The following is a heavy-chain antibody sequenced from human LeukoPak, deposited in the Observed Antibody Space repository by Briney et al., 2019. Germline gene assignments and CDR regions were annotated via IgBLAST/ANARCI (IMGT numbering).Heavy chain of an antibody. J-gene: IGHJ4*02. CDR3: ARGPQCSCFCCGFDY. D-gene: IGHD3-22*01. CDR2: IYTSGST. CDR1: GGSISSYY. V-gene: IGHV4-4*07. Sequence: SETLSLTCTVSGGSISSYYWSWIRQPAGKGLEWIGRIYTSGSTYYNPSLKSRVTMSVDTPKNQFSLNLTSVTAADTAVYYCARGPQCSCFCCGFDYWGQGTLVTVSS.